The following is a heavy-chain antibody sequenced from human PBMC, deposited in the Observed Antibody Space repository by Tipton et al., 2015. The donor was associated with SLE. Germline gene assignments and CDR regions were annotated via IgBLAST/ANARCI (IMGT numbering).Heavy chain of an antibody. J-gene: IGHJ4*02. CDR2: ITRRGKT. CDR3: ARGYCSDGVCYGFGFFDY. D-gene: IGHD2-8*01. V-gene: IGHV4-34*01. CDR1: DGSLSDYY. Sequence: GSLRLSCAVYDGSLSDYYWSWFRRPPGKGLEWIGEITRRGKTNYNPSLKSRVTISVDTSKNQFSLNLRSVTAADTAVYYCARGYCSDGVCYGFGFFDYWGQGNLVTVSS.